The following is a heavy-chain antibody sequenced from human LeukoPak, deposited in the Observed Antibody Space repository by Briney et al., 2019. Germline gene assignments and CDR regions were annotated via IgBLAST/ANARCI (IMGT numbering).Heavy chain of an antibody. CDR2: ISGNSSYI. CDR3: ARSRGAMTGYYDAFDI. D-gene: IGHD3-9*01. CDR1: GFTFSSYS. V-gene: IGHV3-21*01. J-gene: IGHJ3*02. Sequence: GGSLRLSCAASGFTFSSYSMNWVRQAPGKGLEWVSSISGNSSYIYYADSVKGRFTISRDNAKNSLYLQMNSLRAEDTAVYYCARSRGAMTGYYDAFDIWGQGTMVTVSS.